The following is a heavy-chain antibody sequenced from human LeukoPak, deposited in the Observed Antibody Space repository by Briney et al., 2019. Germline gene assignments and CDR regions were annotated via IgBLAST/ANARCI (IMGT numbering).Heavy chain of an antibody. J-gene: IGHJ6*02. D-gene: IGHD3-3*01. V-gene: IGHV3-23*01. CDR2: ISGSGGGT. CDR3: ARFYDFGEAYYYYYGMDV. CDR1: GFTFSSYA. Sequence: GGSLRLSCAASGFTFSSYAMSWVRQAPGKGLEWVSGISGSGGGTYYADSVKGRFTISRDNAKNSLYLQMNSLRAEDTAVYYCARFYDFGEAYYYYYGMDVWGQGTTVTVSS.